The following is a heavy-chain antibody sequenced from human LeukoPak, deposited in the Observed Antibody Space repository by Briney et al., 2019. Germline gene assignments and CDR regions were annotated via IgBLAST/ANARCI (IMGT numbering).Heavy chain of an antibody. J-gene: IGHJ4*02. Sequence: GGSLRLSCAASGFTFSSYWMSWVRQAPGKGLEWVANIKQDGSEKYYVDSVKGRFTISRDNAKNSLYLQMNSLRAEDTAVYYCGSIGSSWYEDYCGQGTLVTVSS. CDR2: IKQDGSEK. V-gene: IGHV3-7*01. D-gene: IGHD6-13*01. CDR1: GFTFSSYW. CDR3: GSIGSSWYEDY.